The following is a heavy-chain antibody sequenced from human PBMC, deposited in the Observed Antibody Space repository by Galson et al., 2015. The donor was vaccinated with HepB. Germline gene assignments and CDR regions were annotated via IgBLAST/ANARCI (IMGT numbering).Heavy chain of an antibody. CDR2: ISSNGGST. D-gene: IGHD2-15*01. J-gene: IGHJ4*02. CDR1: GFTFSSYA. CDR3: VKGDIVVVVAQLDY. V-gene: IGHV3-64D*09. Sequence: LRLSCAASGFTFSSYAMHWVRQAPGKGLEYVSAISSNGGSTYYADSVKGRFTISRDNSKNTLYLQMSSLRAEDTAVYYCVKGDIVVVVAQLDYWGQGTLVTVSS.